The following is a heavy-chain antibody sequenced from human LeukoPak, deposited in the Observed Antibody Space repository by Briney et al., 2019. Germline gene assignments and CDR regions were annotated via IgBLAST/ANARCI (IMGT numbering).Heavy chain of an antibody. V-gene: IGHV3-48*03. J-gene: IGHJ6*03. CDR2: ISSSGNTI. CDR3: AGSGSSTYYYYYMDV. CDR1: GFTFSNYE. D-gene: IGHD3-10*01. Sequence: GGTLRLSCAGSGFTFSNYEMNWVRQAPGKGLEWVSNISSSGNTIYYADSVKGRFTISRDNAKNSLDLQRNSLRAEDTAVYYCAGSGSSTYYYYYMDVWGKGTTVTVSS.